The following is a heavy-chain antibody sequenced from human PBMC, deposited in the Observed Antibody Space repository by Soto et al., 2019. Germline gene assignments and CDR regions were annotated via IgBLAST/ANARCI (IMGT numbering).Heavy chain of an antibody. Sequence: QMQLVQSGPEVKKPGTSVKVSCKASGFTFTSSAVQWVRQARGQRLEWIGWIVVGSGNTNYAQKFQERVTITRDMSTSTAYMELSSLRSEDTAVYYCAADGHDYGDPESRGGLDYWGQGTLVTVSS. CDR3: AADGHDYGDPESRGGLDY. D-gene: IGHD4-17*01. CDR2: IVVGSGNT. V-gene: IGHV1-58*01. J-gene: IGHJ4*02. CDR1: GFTFTSSA.